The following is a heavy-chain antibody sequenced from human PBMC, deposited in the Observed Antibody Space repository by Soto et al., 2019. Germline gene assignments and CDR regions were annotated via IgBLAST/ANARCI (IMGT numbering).Heavy chain of an antibody. CDR1: GGSFSGYY. CDR3: ARAPRGNYGYPSYFDY. Sequence: SETLSLTCAVYGGSFSGYYWSWIRQPPGKGLEWIGYINYSGSTNYNPSLKSRVTISVDTSKNQFSLKLSSVTAADTAVYYCARAPRGNYGYPSYFDYWGQGTLVTVSS. CDR2: INYSGST. V-gene: IGHV4-34*01. J-gene: IGHJ4*02. D-gene: IGHD3-10*01.